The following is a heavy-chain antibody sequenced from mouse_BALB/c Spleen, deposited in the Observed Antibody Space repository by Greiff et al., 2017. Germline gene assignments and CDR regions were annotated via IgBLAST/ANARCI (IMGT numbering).Heavy chain of an antibody. Sequence: EVQLQQSGPELVKPGASVKISCKASGYSFTGYYMHWVKQSHVKSLEWIGRINPYNGATSYNQNFKDKASLTVDKSSSTAYMELHSLTSEDSAVYYCARWGDIAMDYWGQGTSVTVSS. CDR2: INPYNGAT. CDR3: ARWGDIAMDY. V-gene: IGHV1-31*01. CDR1: GYSFTGYY. J-gene: IGHJ4*01.